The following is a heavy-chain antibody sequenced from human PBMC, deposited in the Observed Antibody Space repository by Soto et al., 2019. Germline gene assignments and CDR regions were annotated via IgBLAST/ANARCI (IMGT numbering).Heavy chain of an antibody. V-gene: IGHV1-46*01. J-gene: IGHJ6*02. CDR1: GYTFTSYY. D-gene: IGHD5-18*01. Sequence: GASVKVSCKASGYTFTSYYMDWVRQAPGQGLEWMGIINPGGGSTTYAQKFQGRVIMTRDTSTSTVYMELSSLRSEDTAVYYCARESGAWIQYGMDVWGQGTTVTVSS. CDR2: INPGGGST. CDR3: ARESGAWIQYGMDV.